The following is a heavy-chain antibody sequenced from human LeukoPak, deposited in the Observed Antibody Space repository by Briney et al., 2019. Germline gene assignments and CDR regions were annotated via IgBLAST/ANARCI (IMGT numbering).Heavy chain of an antibody. V-gene: IGHV3-30-3*01. D-gene: IGHD3-22*01. Sequence: GGSLRLSCAASGFTFSTYVMHWVRQAPGKGLEWVAVISYDGINKYYADSVKGRFTISRDNSKNTLYLQMNSLRAEDTAVYYCARCSDSDCYDYWGQGTLVTVSS. CDR2: ISYDGINK. CDR3: ARCSDSDCYDY. J-gene: IGHJ4*02. CDR1: GFTFSTYV.